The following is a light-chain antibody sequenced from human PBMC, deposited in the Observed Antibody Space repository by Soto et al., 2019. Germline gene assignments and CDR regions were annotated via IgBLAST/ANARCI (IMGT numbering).Light chain of an antibody. CDR3: QQYGSSAPIT. J-gene: IGKJ5*01. CDR1: QSVSSNY. CDR2: DAS. Sequence: EIVLTQSPGTLSLSPGERATLSCRASQSVSSNYLAWYQQKPGQAPSLLIYDASSRATGIPDRFSGSGSGTDFTLTISRLEPDDFFMYYCQQYGSSAPITFGQGTRLEIE. V-gene: IGKV3-20*01.